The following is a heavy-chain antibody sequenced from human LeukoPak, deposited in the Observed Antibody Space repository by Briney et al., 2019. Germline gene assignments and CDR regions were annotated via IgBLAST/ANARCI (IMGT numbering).Heavy chain of an antibody. D-gene: IGHD1-26*01. V-gene: IGHV3-33*01. CDR3: GRDLSFGSLDF. CDR2: MWYDGSRE. Sequence: PGGSLRLSCAASRFILSTHGMHLVRQAPGKGLEWVAGMWYDGSREDYADSVKGRFTISRDMSKNTLNLQMNSLRVEDTAMFYCGRDLSFGSLDFRGQGTLVIVSS. CDR1: RFILSTHG. J-gene: IGHJ4*02.